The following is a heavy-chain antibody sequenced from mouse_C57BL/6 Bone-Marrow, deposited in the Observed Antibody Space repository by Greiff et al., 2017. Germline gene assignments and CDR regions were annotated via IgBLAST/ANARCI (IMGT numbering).Heavy chain of an antibody. CDR2: IYPENGDT. CDR1: GFNIKDDY. J-gene: IGHJ2*01. CDR3: TIYYGNPFDY. V-gene: IGHV14-4*01. Sequence: VQLQQSGAELVRPGASVKLSCTASGFNIKDDYMHWVKQRPEQGLEWIGWIYPENGDTEYASKFQGKATITADTSSNTAYLQLSSLTSEDTAVYYCTIYYGNPFDYWGQGTTLTVSS. D-gene: IGHD2-1*01.